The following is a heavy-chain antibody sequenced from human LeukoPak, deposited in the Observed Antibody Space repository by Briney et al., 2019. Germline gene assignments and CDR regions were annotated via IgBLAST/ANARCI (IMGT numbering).Heavy chain of an antibody. CDR3: ASTDQYSSSSGTNFDY. V-gene: IGHV4-34*01. Sequence: KPAETLPLTCALYCGSFSGYYWSWIRQPPGKRLEWIGEINPSGSTNYDPSLKSRVTISVDTSKNQFSLKLSSVTAAVTAVYYCASTDQYSSSSGTNFDYWGQGTLVTVSS. CDR1: CGSFSGYY. D-gene: IGHD6-6*01. J-gene: IGHJ4*02. CDR2: INPSGST.